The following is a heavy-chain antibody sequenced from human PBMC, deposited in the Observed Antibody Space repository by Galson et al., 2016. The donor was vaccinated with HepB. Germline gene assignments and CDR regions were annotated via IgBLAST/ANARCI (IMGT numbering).Heavy chain of an antibody. Sequence: SLRLSCAVSGFSFSSHWLSWVRQAPGKGLEWVANIKEDEDETFYVDSVKGRFTISRDNAKNTLYLQLSSLRADDTAVYYCARGPPNLAYWGQGTLVTVSS. V-gene: IGHV3-7*03. CDR3: ARGPPNLAY. CDR1: GFSFSSHW. J-gene: IGHJ4*02. CDR2: IKEDEDET.